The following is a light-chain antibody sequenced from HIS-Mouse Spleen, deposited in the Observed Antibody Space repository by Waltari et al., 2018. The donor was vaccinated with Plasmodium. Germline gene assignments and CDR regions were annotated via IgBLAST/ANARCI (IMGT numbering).Light chain of an antibody. J-gene: IGKJ1*01. CDR1: QSISSW. V-gene: IGKV1-5*03. Sequence: DIQMTTSPSTLSASVVDRVTIPCRASQSISSWLAWYQQKPGKAPKLLIYKASSLESGVPSRFSGSGSGTEFTLTISSLQPDDFATYYCQQYNSYWTFGQGTKVEIK. CDR2: KAS. CDR3: QQYNSYWT.